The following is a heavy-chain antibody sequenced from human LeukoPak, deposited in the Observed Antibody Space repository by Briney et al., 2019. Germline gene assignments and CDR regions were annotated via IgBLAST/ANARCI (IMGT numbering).Heavy chain of an antibody. CDR2: MNPNSGNT. CDR1: GYTFTSYD. J-gene: IGHJ4*02. D-gene: IGHD6-19*01. CDR3: ARVVKYSSGPLTDLLPYYFDY. V-gene: IGHV1-8*03. Sequence: GASVKVSCKASGYTFTSYDINWVRQATGQGLEWMGWMNPNSGNTGHSQEFQGRVTITRDTSASTAYMELSSLRSEDMAVYYCARVVKYSSGPLTDLLPYYFDYWGQGTLVTVSS.